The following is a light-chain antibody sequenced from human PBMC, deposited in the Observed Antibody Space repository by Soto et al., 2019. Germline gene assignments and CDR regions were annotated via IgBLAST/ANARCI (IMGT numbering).Light chain of an antibody. CDR2: KVS. CDR1: QSLVHSDGIAY. V-gene: IGKV2-30*02. CDR3: MKGTHWPIT. Sequence: DVVMTQSPLSLPVTLGQPASISCRSNQSLVHSDGIAYFSWFQQRPGRSPRRLIYKVSNRDSGVPARFRCSGSGTDFALKISRVEAEYVGVYYCMKGTHWPITFGQGTRLEIK. J-gene: IGKJ5*01.